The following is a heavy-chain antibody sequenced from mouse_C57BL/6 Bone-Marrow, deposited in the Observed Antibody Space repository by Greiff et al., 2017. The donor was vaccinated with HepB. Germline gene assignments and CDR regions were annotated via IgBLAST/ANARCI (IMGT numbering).Heavy chain of an antibody. CDR1: GYSFTGYY. J-gene: IGHJ4*01. Sequence: EVKLMESGPELVKPGASVKISCKASGYSFTGYYMNWVKQSPEKSLEWIGEINPSTGGTTYNQKFKAKATLTVDKSSSTAYMQLKSLTSEDSAVYYCARWGTTVGYWGQGTSVTVSS. CDR3: ARWGTTVGY. D-gene: IGHD1-1*01. V-gene: IGHV1-42*01. CDR2: INPSTGGT.